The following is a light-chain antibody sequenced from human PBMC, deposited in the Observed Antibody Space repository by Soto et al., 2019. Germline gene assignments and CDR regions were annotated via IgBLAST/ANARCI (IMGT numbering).Light chain of an antibody. Sequence: DIQMTQSPSTLSGSVGERVTITCRASQTISSWLAWYQQKPGKAPKLLIYDASSLESGVPSRFSGSGSGTEFTLTISSLQPDDFATYYCQQYNSYWTFGQGTKVDIK. CDR3: QQYNSYWT. V-gene: IGKV1-5*01. CDR1: QTISSW. CDR2: DAS. J-gene: IGKJ1*01.